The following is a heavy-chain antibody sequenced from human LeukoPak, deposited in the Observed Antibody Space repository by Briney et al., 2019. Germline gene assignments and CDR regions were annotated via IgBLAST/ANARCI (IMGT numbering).Heavy chain of an antibody. V-gene: IGHV3-33*01. CDR3: ARAGYDILTGYYYGADY. CDR1: GFTFSTYG. D-gene: IGHD3-9*01. CDR2: IWYDGNEK. Sequence: GGSLRLSCAASGFTFSTYGMHWVRQAPGKGLDWVAFIWYDGNEKHYADSVKGRFTISRDNAKNSLYLQMNSLRAEDTAVYYCARAGYDILTGYYYGADYWGQGTLVTVSS. J-gene: IGHJ4*02.